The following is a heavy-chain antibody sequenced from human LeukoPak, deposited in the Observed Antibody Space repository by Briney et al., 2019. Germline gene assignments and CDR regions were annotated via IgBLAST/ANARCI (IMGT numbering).Heavy chain of an antibody. V-gene: IGHV4-61*02. CDR1: GGSISSGSYY. J-gene: IGHJ4*02. CDR2: IYTSGST. CDR3: ARSRRSIMITF. D-gene: IGHD3-16*01. Sequence: ASQTLSLTCTVSGGSISSGSYYWSWIRQPAGKGLEWIGRIYTSGSTNYNPSRKIRVTISVDTSKNQFSLKLSSVTAADTAVYYCARSRRSIMITFWGQGTLVTVSS.